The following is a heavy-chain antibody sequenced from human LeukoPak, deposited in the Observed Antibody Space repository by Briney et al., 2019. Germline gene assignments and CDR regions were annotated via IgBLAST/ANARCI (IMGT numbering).Heavy chain of an antibody. CDR3: AKDRRYSYGPDAFDI. D-gene: IGHD5-18*01. V-gene: IGHV3-23*01. CDR1: GFTFSSYA. J-gene: IGHJ3*02. Sequence: LPGGSLRLSCAASGFTFSSYAMSWVRQAPGKGLEWVSAISGSGGSTYYADPVKGRFTISRDNSKNTLYLQMNSLRAEDTAVYYCAKDRRYSYGPDAFDIWGQGTMVTVSS. CDR2: ISGSGGST.